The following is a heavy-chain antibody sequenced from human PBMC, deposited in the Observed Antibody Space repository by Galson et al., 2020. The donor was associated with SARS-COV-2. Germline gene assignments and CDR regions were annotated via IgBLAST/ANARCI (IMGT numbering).Heavy chain of an antibody. D-gene: IGHD2-2*01. J-gene: IGHJ4*02. CDR1: GFTFSSYG. Sequence: GGSLRLSCAASGFTFSSYGMHWVRQAPGKGLEWVAFIRYDGSNKYYADSVKGRFTISRDNSKNTLYLQMNSLRAEDTAVYYCAKPDIVVVPQIDYWGQGILVTVSS. V-gene: IGHV3-30*02. CDR3: AKPDIVVVPQIDY. CDR2: IRYDGSNK.